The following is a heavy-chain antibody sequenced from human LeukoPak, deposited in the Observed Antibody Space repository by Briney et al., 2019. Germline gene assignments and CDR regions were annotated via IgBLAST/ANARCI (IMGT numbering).Heavy chain of an antibody. CDR1: GFTFSSYA. CDR3: ARDLGPTYYYDSSGYYPTPLENYYYYYGMDV. J-gene: IGHJ6*02. V-gene: IGHV3-30-3*01. CDR2: ISYDGSNK. D-gene: IGHD3-22*01. Sequence: PGRSLRLSRAASGFTFSSYAMHWVRQAPGKGLEWVAVISYDGSNKYYADSVKGRFTISRDNSKNTLYLQMNSLRAEDTAVYYCARDLGPTYYYDSSGYYPTPLENYYYYYGMDVWGQGTTVTVSS.